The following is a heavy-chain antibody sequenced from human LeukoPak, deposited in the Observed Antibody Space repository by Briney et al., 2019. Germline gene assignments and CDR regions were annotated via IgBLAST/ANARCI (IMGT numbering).Heavy chain of an antibody. Sequence: PGGSLRLSCAASGFTFSSNWMHWVRQAPGKGLVWVSLISSDGSTTIYADSVKGRFTISRDNAKNTLFPQMNSLSAGDTAVYYCTRGRPGHYFDYWGLGTLVTVSS. CDR2: ISSDGSTT. CDR3: TRGRPGHYFDY. V-gene: IGHV3-74*01. J-gene: IGHJ4*02. D-gene: IGHD6-25*01. CDR1: GFTFSSNW.